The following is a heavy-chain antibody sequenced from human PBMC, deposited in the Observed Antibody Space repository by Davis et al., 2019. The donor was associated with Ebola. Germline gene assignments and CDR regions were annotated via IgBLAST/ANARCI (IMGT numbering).Heavy chain of an antibody. V-gene: IGHV1-18*04. CDR2: ISAYNGNT. D-gene: IGHD3-10*01. CDR3: ARFRITMVRGMNWFDP. CDR1: GYTFSNYG. J-gene: IGHJ5*02. Sequence: ASVKVSCKASGYTFSNYGINWVRQAPGQGLEWMGWISAYNGNTKYAQKLQGRVTMTTDTSTSTAYMEVRSLRSDDTAVYYCARFRITMVRGMNWFDPWGQGTLVTVSS.